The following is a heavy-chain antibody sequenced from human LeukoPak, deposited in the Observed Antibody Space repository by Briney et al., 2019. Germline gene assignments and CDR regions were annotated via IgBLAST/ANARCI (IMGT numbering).Heavy chain of an antibody. D-gene: IGHD6-25*01. Sequence: GASVKVSCKASGSGFTGYQIHWVRQAPGQGLEWMAWMNTNDGGIRYAQRLQGRVTVTRDTSISTAYMELTGLKSDDTATYYCVGEAAGGFDRWGQGTPVTVSS. CDR3: VGEAAGGFDR. CDR2: MNTNDGGI. V-gene: IGHV1-2*02. CDR1: GSGFTGYQ. J-gene: IGHJ5*02.